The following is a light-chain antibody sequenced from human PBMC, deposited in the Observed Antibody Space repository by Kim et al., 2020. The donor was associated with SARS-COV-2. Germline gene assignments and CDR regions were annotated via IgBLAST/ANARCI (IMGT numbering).Light chain of an antibody. CDR3: LQHNTYPIT. J-gene: IGKJ5*01. CDR1: QDIRYD. CDR2: GAY. Sequence: ASVGDSVPITCRARQDIRYDLGWYQQNPGRAPKRLFYGAYSLQSGVPSRFSGSGSGTEFTLTISSLQPEDFATYFCLQHNTYPITFGQGTRLEIK. V-gene: IGKV1-17*01.